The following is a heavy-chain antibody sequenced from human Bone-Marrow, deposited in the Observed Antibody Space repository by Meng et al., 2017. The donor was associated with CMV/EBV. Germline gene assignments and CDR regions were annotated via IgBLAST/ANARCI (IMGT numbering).Heavy chain of an antibody. CDR3: ARVGCSSSSCYRGHWFDP. CDR1: GCTFTDYF. J-gene: IGHJ5*02. V-gene: IGHV1-2*02. Sequence: ASSQVFCTAAGCTFTDYFLHWLRQAPGQGLEWMGWINPNSGGTNYAQKFQGRVTMTRDTSISTAYMELSRLRSDDTAVDYCARVGCSSSSCYRGHWFDPWGQGTLVTVSS. D-gene: IGHD2-2*01. CDR2: INPNSGGT.